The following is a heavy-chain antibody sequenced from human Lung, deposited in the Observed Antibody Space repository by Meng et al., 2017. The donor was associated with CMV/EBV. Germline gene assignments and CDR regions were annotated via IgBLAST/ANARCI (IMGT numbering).Heavy chain of an antibody. V-gene: IGHV4-31*03. CDR1: GGSISSGGYY. J-gene: IGHJ5*02. CDR3: ARASYGSGSPLGESWFDP. Sequence: GRLKGSGPGLVKPSQTLSLTCTVSGGSISSGGYYWSWIRQHPGKGLEWIGYIHSSGSTYYNPSLRSRLTISVDTSKNQFSLKLSSVTAADTAVYYCARASYGSGSPLGESWFDPWGQGTLVTVSS. D-gene: IGHD3-10*01. CDR2: IHSSGST.